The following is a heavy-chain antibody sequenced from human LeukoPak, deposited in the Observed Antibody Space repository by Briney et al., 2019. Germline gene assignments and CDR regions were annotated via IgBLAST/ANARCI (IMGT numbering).Heavy chain of an antibody. J-gene: IGHJ4*02. CDR2: IKEDGSEI. CDR1: GLTFNNYW. V-gene: IGHV3-7*01. CDR3: ARSRFYFDY. Sequence: GGSLRLSCAASGLTFNNYWMTWVRQAPGKGLEWVANIKEDGSEIYYVDSVKGRFTISRDNAKNSVYLQMNSLRAEDTAVYYCARSRFYFDYWGQGTLVTVSS.